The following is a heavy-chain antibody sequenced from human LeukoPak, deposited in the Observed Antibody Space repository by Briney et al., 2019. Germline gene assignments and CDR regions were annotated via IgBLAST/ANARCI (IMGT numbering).Heavy chain of an antibody. CDR3: ARQMREDGSSWYLNYFDY. Sequence: PSETLSLTCTVSGGSISSSSYYWGWIRQPPGKGLEWIGSIYYSGSTYYNPSLKSRVTISVDTSKNQLSLKLSSVTAADTAVYYCARQMREDGSSWYLNYFDYWGQGTLVTVSS. CDR1: GGSISSSSYY. J-gene: IGHJ4*02. D-gene: IGHD6-13*01. CDR2: IYYSGST. V-gene: IGHV4-39*01.